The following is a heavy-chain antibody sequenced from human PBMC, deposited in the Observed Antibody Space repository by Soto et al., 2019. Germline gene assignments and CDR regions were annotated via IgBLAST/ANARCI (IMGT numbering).Heavy chain of an antibody. CDR2: ITASGEKL. CDR3: ARDSSRSSCSVWDY. J-gene: IGHJ4*02. CDR1: GFGLGGSA. V-gene: IGHV3-23*01. Sequence: PGGSLKLSFAASGFGLGGSALTGVGQAQGKGLEWVSGITASGEKLYYADSVKGRFTVSRDNSKNKLYLQMHSLRADDTAVYYCARDSSRSSCSVWDYWGQGTLVTVSS. D-gene: IGHD3-16*01.